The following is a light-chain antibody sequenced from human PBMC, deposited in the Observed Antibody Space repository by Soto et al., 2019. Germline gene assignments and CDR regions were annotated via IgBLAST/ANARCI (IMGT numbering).Light chain of an antibody. Sequence: DIQMTQSPSSVSASVGDRVTITCRASQGIGSWLAWYQQKPGKAPNLLIYAASSLQSGVPSRFSGSGSGTDFTLTISSLQTEDFATYYCQQANSLPYTFGQGTKLEIK. J-gene: IGKJ2*01. CDR3: QQANSLPYT. CDR1: QGIGSW. V-gene: IGKV1-12*01. CDR2: AAS.